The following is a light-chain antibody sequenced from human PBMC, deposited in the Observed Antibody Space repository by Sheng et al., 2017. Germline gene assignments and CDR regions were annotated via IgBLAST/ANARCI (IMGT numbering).Light chain of an antibody. Sequence: QSALTQPASVSGSPGQSITISCTGTSSDVGGYNYVSWYQQNPGEAPKLIIYDVTKRPSGISSRFSGSKSGNTASLTISGLQAEDEADYYCSSYTTSFALAWVFGGGTKLTVL. CDR2: DVT. CDR1: SSDVGGYNY. CDR3: SSYTTSFALAWV. V-gene: IGLV2-14*01. J-gene: IGLJ3*02.